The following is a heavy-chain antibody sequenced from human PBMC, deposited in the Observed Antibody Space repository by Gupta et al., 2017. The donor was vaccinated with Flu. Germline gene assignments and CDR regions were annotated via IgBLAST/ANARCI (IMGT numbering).Heavy chain of an antibody. Sequence: EVQLVESGGGLVQPGGSLRLSCAASGFTFSSYAMHWVRQAPGKGLEYVSAISSNGGSTYYANSVKGRFTISRDNSKNTLYLQMGSLRAEDMAVYYCARRTMIEDGMDVWGQGTTVTVSS. CDR2: ISSNGGST. J-gene: IGHJ6*02. D-gene: IGHD3-22*01. CDR3: ARRTMIEDGMDV. V-gene: IGHV3-64*01. CDR1: GFTFSSYA.